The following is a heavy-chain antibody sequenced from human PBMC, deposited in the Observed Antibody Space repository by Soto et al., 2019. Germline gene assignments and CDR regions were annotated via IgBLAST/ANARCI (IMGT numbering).Heavy chain of an antibody. Sequence: TSETLSPTCTVSGGSISSSSYYWGWIRQPPGKGLEWIGSIYYSGSTYYNPSLKSRVTISVDTSKNQFSLKLSSVTAADTAVYYCARDLGYSSSWYQHDYWGQGTLVTVSS. D-gene: IGHD6-13*01. CDR2: IYYSGST. CDR3: ARDLGYSSSWYQHDY. J-gene: IGHJ4*02. CDR1: GGSISSSSYY. V-gene: IGHV4-39*07.